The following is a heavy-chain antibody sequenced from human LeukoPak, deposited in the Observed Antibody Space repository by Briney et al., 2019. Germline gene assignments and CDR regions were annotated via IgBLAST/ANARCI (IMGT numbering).Heavy chain of an antibody. CDR1: GYTFTSYD. CDR3: ARGSAGIAAAAPGY. D-gene: IGHD6-13*01. Sequence: ASVKVSCKASGYTFTSYDINWVRQATGQGLEWMGWMNPNSGNTGYAQKFQGRVTITRNTSISTAYMELSSLRPDDTAVYYCARGSAGIAAAAPGYWGQGTLVTVSS. CDR2: MNPNSGNT. V-gene: IGHV1-8*03. J-gene: IGHJ4*02.